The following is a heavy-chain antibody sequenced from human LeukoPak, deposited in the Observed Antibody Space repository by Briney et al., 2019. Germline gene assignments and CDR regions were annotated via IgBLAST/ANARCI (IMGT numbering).Heavy chain of an antibody. CDR1: GFTFSSYW. CDR3: ARDGRWDTAMVPPSGR. Sequence: GESLKISCAASGFTFSSYWMSWVRQAPGKGLEWVANIKQDGSEKYYVDSVKGRFTISRDNAKNSLYLQMNSLRAEDTAVYYCARDGRWDTAMVPPSGRWGQGTLVTVSS. D-gene: IGHD5-18*01. J-gene: IGHJ4*02. CDR2: IKQDGSEK. V-gene: IGHV3-7*01.